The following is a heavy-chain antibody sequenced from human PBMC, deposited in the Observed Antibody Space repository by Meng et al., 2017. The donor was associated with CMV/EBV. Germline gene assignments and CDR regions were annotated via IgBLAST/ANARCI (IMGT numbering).Heavy chain of an antibody. CDR2: IIPILGIA. CDR1: GGTFSSYA. Sequence: SVKVSCKASGGTFSSYAISWVRQAPGQGLEWMGGIIPILGIANYAQKFQGRVTITADKSTSTAYMELSSLRSEDTAVYYCARGRGLRFLEWLLSSSFDPWGQGTLVTVSS. J-gene: IGHJ5*02. D-gene: IGHD3-3*01. V-gene: IGHV1-69*10. CDR3: ARGRGLRFLEWLLSSSFDP.